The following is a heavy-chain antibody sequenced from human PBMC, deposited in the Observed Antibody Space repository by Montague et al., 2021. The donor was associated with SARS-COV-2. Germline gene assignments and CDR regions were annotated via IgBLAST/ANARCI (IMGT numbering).Heavy chain of an antibody. D-gene: IGHD3-10*01. CDR2: IYYSGST. J-gene: IGHJ5*02. Sequence: SETLSLTCTVSGGSISSSSYYWGWIRQPPGKGLEWIGSIYYSGSTYYNPSLKSRVTISVDTSKNQFSLKLSSVTAADTAAYYCARLSRMVRGVLYNWFDPWGQGTLVTVSS. CDR3: ARLSRMVRGVLYNWFDP. V-gene: IGHV4-39*01. CDR1: GGSISSSSYY.